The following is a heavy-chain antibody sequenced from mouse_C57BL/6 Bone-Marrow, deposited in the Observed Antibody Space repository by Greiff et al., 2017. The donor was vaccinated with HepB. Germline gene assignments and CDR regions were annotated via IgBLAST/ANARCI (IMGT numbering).Heavy chain of an antibody. Sequence: EVQLQQSGPELVKPGASVKISCKASGYKFTDYYMNWVKQSHGKSLEWIGDINPNNGGTSYNQKFKGKATLTVDKYSSTAYMELRSLTSEDSAVYYCARSYDYDTAWFAYWGQGTLVTVSA. CDR2: INPNNGGT. J-gene: IGHJ3*01. D-gene: IGHD2-4*01. V-gene: IGHV1-26*01. CDR1: GYKFTDYY. CDR3: ARSYDYDTAWFAY.